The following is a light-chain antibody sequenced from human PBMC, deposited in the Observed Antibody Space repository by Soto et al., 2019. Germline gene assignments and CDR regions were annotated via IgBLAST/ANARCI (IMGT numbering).Light chain of an antibody. CDR1: NPNIGSNY. CDR3: CSYVGRNTYV. V-gene: IGLV1-47*02. J-gene: IGLJ1*01. CDR2: DVS. Sequence: QSVLTQPPSASGTPGQRLSISCSGSNPNIGSNYVYWYQQHPAKAPKLIIFDVSKRPSGVPNRFSGSKSGNTASLTISGLRAEDEADYYCCSYVGRNTYVFGTGTKSPS.